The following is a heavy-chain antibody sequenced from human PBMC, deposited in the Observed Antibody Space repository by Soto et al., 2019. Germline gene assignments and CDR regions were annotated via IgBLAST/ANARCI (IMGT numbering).Heavy chain of an antibody. CDR3: AREERVDYYDSSGYYWVGAFDI. D-gene: IGHD3-22*01. CDR2: IYYSGST. V-gene: IGHV4-30-4*01. Sequence: SETLSLTCTVSGGSISSGDYYWSWIRPPPGKGLEWIGYIYYSGSTYYNPSLKSRVTISVDTSKTQFSLKLSSVTAADTAVYYCAREERVDYYDSSGYYWVGAFDIWGQGTMVTVSS. J-gene: IGHJ3*02. CDR1: GGSISSGDYY.